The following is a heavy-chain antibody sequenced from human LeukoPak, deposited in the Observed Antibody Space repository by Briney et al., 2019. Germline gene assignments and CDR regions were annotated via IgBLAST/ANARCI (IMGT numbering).Heavy chain of an antibody. CDR1: GGSISSYY. Sequence: SETPSLTCTVSGGSISSYYWSWIRQPAGKGLEWIGRIYTSGSNYYNPSLKSRVTISVDTSKNQFSLKLSSVTAADTAVYYCARASGIAVASCWFDPWGQGTLVTVSS. J-gene: IGHJ5*02. CDR3: ARASGIAVASCWFDP. D-gene: IGHD6-19*01. CDR2: IYTSGSN. V-gene: IGHV4-4*07.